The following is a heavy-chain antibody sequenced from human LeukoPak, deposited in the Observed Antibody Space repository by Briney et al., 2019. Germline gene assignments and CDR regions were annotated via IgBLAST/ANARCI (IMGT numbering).Heavy chain of an antibody. CDR3: AKARIAAAGTGAFDV. Sequence: AMSATDGSAQYAESVKGRFAISRHNSKNSLYLQMNSLRDEDTAVYYCAKARIAAAGTGAFDVWGQGTMVTVSS. D-gene: IGHD6-13*01. CDR2: MSATDGSA. J-gene: IGHJ3*01. V-gene: IGHV3-23*01.